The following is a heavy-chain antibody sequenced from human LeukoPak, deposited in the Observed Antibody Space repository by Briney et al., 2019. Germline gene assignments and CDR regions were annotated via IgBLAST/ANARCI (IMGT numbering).Heavy chain of an antibody. CDR3: AKAYYGSGSPLDWFDP. CDR1: GFTFSSYG. CDR2: ISYDGSKK. J-gene: IGHJ5*02. V-gene: IGHV3-30*18. Sequence: PGRSLRLSCAASGFTFSSYGMHWVRQAPGKGLEWVAIISYDGSKKYYGDSVKGRFTISRDNSKNTLYVQMNSLRAEDTAVYYCAKAYYGSGSPLDWFDPWGQGTLVTVSS. D-gene: IGHD3-10*01.